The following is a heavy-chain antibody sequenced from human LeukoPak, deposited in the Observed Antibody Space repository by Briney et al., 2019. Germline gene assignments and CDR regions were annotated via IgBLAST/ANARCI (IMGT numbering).Heavy chain of an antibody. CDR3: ARIRYSGYDSFDY. D-gene: IGHD5-12*01. CDR1: GFTFSSYT. CDR2: ISSNGGST. Sequence: GGSLTLSCSASGFTFSSYTMHWVRQAPGKGLEYVSAISSNGGSTYYADSVKGRFTISRDNSKNTLYLQMSSLRAEDTAVYYCARIRYSGYDSFDYWGQGTLVTVSS. J-gene: IGHJ4*02. V-gene: IGHV3-64D*09.